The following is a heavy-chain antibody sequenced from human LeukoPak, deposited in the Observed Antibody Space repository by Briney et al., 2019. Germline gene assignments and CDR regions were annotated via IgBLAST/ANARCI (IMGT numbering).Heavy chain of an antibody. J-gene: IGHJ4*02. Sequence: ASVKVSCKASGYTFTSYGISWVRQAPGQGLEWMGWISAYNGNTNYAQKLQGRVTMTTDTSTSTAYMELRSLRSDDTAVYYCARDLIGYCSSTSCYRHYFDYWGQGTLVTVSS. V-gene: IGHV1-18*01. CDR3: ARDLIGYCSSTSCYRHYFDY. CDR2: ISAYNGNT. CDR1: GYTFTSYG. D-gene: IGHD2-2*01.